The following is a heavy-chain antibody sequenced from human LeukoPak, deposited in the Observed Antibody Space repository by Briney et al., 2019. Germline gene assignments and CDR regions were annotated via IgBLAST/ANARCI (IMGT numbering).Heavy chain of an antibody. V-gene: IGHV1-46*01. CDR3: ARGPYGSGSQSLDY. D-gene: IGHD3-10*01. CDR2: INPSSGTT. Sequence: ASVKVSCKASGYTFTNYYMVWVRQAPGQGLEWMGIINPSSGTTNYAQKFQGRVTMTRDTSASTAYMELSSLRSEDMAVYYCARGPYGSGSQSLDYWGQGTLVTVSS. CDR1: GYTFTNYY. J-gene: IGHJ4*02.